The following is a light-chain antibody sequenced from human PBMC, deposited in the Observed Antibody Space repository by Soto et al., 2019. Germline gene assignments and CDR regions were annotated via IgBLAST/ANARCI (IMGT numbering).Light chain of an antibody. J-gene: IGKJ2*01. CDR1: QSISTE. Sequence: EIAMTQSPATLSVSPGERATLSCRASQSISTELAWYQQIPGQPPRLLIYSASTRATGVPARFTGSVSGPEFTPTIRWLQSEDCRIYYCQQRHNWPLTFGQWTRLQI. CDR3: QQRHNWPLT. V-gene: IGKV3-15*01. CDR2: SAS.